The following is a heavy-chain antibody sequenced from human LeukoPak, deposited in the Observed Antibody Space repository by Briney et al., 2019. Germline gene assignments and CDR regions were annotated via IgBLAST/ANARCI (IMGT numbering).Heavy chain of an antibody. CDR3: ATNMVRGPHWYFDL. Sequence: SETLSLTCTVSGGSISSYYWSWIRQPPGKGLEWIGYIYYGGSTNYNPSLKSRVTISVDTSKNQFSLKLSSVTAADTAVYYCATNMVRGPHWYFDLWGRGTLVTVSS. D-gene: IGHD3-10*01. V-gene: IGHV4-59*01. CDR1: GGSISSYY. CDR2: IYYGGST. J-gene: IGHJ2*01.